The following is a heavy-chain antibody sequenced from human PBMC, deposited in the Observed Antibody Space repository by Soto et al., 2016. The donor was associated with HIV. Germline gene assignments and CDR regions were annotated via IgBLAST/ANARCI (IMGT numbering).Heavy chain of an antibody. Sequence: EVQLVESGGGLVEPGRSLRLSCEASGFSFNNAWMNWVRQAPGKGLEWVGRIKSKTDGGTTIYAAPVKDRFIISRDDSKNTLHLQNEQPENRGHGRILLTTGLQYWGQGTLVIVSS. CDR1: GFSFNNAW. J-gene: IGHJ4*02. CDR3: TGLQY. V-gene: IGHV3-15*01. D-gene: IGHD2-15*01. CDR2: IKSKTDGGTT.